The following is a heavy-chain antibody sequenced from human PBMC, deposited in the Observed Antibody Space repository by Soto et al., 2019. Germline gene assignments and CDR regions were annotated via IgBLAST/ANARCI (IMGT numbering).Heavy chain of an antibody. CDR1: GGSISSSSYY. D-gene: IGHD6-13*01. V-gene: IGHV4-39*07. Sequence: SETLSLTCTVSGGSISSSSYYWGWIRQPPGKGLEWIGNINQSGNTNYNPSLKSRVTFSVDPSKNQFSLKLNSVIAADTGVYYCARYSSSWSKYLQLWGRGTLVTVSS. J-gene: IGHJ1*01. CDR3: ARYSSSWSKYLQL. CDR2: INQSGNT.